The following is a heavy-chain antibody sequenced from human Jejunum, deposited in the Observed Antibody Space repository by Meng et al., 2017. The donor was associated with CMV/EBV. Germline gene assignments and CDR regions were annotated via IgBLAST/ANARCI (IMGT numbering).Heavy chain of an antibody. J-gene: IGHJ4*01. CDR1: SSISYS. V-gene: IGHV4-39*07. CDR2: IFYRGRT. CDR3: ARVPNTSGAVLLRFDS. Sequence: SSISYSWPWIRQPPGHGLAWFGNIFYRGRTFYHESLQSRVTMSLDTSLNPFSLWLSSVTAADTALYFCARVPNTSGAVLLRFDSWCHGRMVTVSS. D-gene: IGHD2-8*02.